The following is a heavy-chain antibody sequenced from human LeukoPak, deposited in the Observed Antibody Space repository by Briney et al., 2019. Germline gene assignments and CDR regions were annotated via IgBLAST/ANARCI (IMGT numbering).Heavy chain of an antibody. D-gene: IGHD3-9*01. Sequence: ASVKVSCKASGNTFTGYYMPWVRQAPGQGLEWMGWINPNSGGANHAQKFQGRVTMTRDASISTAYMELSRLRSDDTAVYCSARGQVIYDILTGPFDYWGQGTLVTVSS. V-gene: IGHV1-2*02. CDR1: GNTFTGYY. CDR3: ARGQVIYDILTGPFDY. J-gene: IGHJ4*02. CDR2: INPNSGGA.